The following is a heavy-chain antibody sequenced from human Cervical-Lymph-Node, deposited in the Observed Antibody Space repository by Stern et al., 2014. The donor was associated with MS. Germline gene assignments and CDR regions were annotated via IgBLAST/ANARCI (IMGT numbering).Heavy chain of an antibody. Sequence: VQLEESGPGLVKPSETLSLTCTVSGGSISSSSYYWGWIRQPPGKGLEWIGSIYYSGSTYYNPSLKSRVTISVDTSKNQFSLKLSSVTAADTAVYYCARVARITIFSLDYWGQGTLVTVSS. D-gene: IGHD3-9*01. J-gene: IGHJ4*02. CDR3: ARVARITIFSLDY. CDR2: IYYSGST. CDR1: GGSISSSSYY. V-gene: IGHV4-39*01.